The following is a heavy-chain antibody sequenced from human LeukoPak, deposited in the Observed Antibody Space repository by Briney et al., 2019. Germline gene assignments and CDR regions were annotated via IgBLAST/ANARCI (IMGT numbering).Heavy chain of an antibody. CDR3: AKVGVPAAIGVFDY. D-gene: IGHD2-2*02. CDR1: GFTFSRYA. J-gene: IGHJ4*02. V-gene: IGHV3-23*01. CDR2: IAGRGGGT. Sequence: GRSLRLSRAASGFTFSRYAVICGPGAPGKGLEGVSAIAGRGGGTYYADSVKGRFTISRDNSKNTLYLQMNSLRAEDTAVYYCAKVGVPAAIGVFDYWGQGTLVTVSS.